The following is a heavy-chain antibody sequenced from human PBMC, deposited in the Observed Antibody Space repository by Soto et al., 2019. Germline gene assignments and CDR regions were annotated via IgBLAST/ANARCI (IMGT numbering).Heavy chain of an antibody. CDR1: GGTFSSYA. J-gene: IGHJ4*02. Sequence: VKVSCKASGGTFSSYAISWVRQAPGQGLEWMGGIIPIFGTANYAQKFQGRVTITADESTSTAYMELSSLRSEDTAVYYCAATYYYDSSGYYAFDYWGQGTLVTVSS. CDR2: IIPIFGTA. CDR3: AATYYYDSSGYYAFDY. V-gene: IGHV1-69*13. D-gene: IGHD3-22*01.